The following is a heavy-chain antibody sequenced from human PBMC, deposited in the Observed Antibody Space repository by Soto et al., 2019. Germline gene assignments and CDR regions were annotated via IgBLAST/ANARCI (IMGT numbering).Heavy chain of an antibody. V-gene: IGHV4-59*12. CDR3: ARENNVLPGGYFDY. CDR1: GDSISSYY. D-gene: IGHD3-10*01. J-gene: IGHJ4*02. Sequence: SETLSLTCTVSGDSISSYYWTWIRQPPGKGLEWIAFIYYGGSINYNPSLKSRVTISVDRSKNQFSLKLNSVTAADTAVYYCARENNVLPGGYFDYWGQGTLVTVSS. CDR2: IYYGGSI.